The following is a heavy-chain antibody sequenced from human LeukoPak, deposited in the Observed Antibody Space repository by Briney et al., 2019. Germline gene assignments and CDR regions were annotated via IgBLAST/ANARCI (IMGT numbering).Heavy chain of an antibody. D-gene: IGHD3-3*01. CDR2: IYYSGST. Sequence: SDTLFLTCTVSGGSLSSSSYYWDWIRQPPGKGLEWIGSIYYSGSTYYNPSLKSRVTISVDTSKNQFSLKLSSVIAADTAVYYCASCITGPIDYWGQGTLVTVSS. CDR3: ASCITGPIDY. V-gene: IGHV4-39*07. J-gene: IGHJ4*02. CDR1: GGSLSSSSYY.